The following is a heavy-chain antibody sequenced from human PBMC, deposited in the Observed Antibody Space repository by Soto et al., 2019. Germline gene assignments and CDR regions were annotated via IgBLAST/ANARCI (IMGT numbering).Heavy chain of an antibody. Sequence: PSETLSLTCAVYGGSFSGYYWSWIRQPPGKGLEWIGEINHSGSTNYNPSLKSRVTISVDTSKNQFSLKLSSVTAADTAVYYCARVMVRGVIKFGYWYYWGQGPLVTVS. J-gene: IGHJ4*02. CDR3: ARVMVRGVIKFGYWYY. CDR2: INHSGST. D-gene: IGHD3-10*01. CDR1: GGSFSGYY. V-gene: IGHV4-34*01.